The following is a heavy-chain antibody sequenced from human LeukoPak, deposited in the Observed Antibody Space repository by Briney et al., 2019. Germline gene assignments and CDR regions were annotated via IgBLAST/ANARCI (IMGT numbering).Heavy chain of an antibody. Sequence: SETLSLTCTVSGGSISSYYWSWIRQPPGKGLEWIGYIYYSGSTNYNPSLKSRVTISVDTSKNQFSLKLCSVTAADTAVYYCARAYYDDGYYYMDVWGKGTTVTVSS. CDR1: GGSISSYY. D-gene: IGHD3-16*01. CDR3: ARAYYDDGYYYMDV. CDR2: IYYSGST. J-gene: IGHJ6*03. V-gene: IGHV4-59*01.